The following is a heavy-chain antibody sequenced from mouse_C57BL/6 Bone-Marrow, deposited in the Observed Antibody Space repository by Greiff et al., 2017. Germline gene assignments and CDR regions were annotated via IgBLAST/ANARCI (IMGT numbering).Heavy chain of an antibody. V-gene: IGHV1-55*01. D-gene: IGHD2-5*01. Sequence: QVKLQQPGAELVKPGASVKMSCKASGFTFTSYWITWVKQRPGQGLEWIGDIYPGSGSTNYNEKFKSKATLTVDTSSSTTYMQLSSLTSEDAAVYYCDRAFYSNYCYFDVWGRGTTVTVSS. CDR2: IYPGSGST. J-gene: IGHJ1*03. CDR3: DRAFYSNYCYFDV. CDR1: GFTFTSYW.